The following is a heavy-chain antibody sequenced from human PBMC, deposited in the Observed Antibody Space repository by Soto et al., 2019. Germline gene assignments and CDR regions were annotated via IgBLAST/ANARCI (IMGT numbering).Heavy chain of an antibody. V-gene: IGHV3-23*01. CDR3: AKDRPARGNYGSGSSDY. J-gene: IGHJ4*02. CDR2: ISGSGGST. CDR1: GFTFSSYA. Sequence: EVQLLESGGGLVQPGGSLRLSCAASGFTFSSYAMSWVRQAPGKGLEWVSAISGSGGSTYYADSVKGRFTISRDNSKNTLYLQMNSLRDEDTAVYYCAKDRPARGNYGSGSSDYWGQGTLVTVSS. D-gene: IGHD3-10*01.